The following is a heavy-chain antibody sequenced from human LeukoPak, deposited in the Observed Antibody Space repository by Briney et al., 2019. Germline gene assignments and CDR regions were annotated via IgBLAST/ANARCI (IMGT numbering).Heavy chain of an antibody. Sequence: GGSLRLSCAASDFTVGSNYMTWVRQAPGKGLEWVSVIYSGGKTFCADSVKGRFTISRDDSKNTLYLQMNSLRAEDTAIYYCARDGDDTTNWWGQGTLVTVSS. V-gene: IGHV3-53*01. J-gene: IGHJ4*02. CDR2: IYSGGKT. CDR3: ARDGDDTTNW. CDR1: DFTVGSNY. D-gene: IGHD2-8*01.